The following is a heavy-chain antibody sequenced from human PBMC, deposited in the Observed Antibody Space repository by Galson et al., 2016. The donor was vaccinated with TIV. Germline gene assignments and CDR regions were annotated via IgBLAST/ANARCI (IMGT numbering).Heavy chain of an antibody. CDR1: GDSVSSGFYY. CDR2: MYYSGRT. Sequence: ETLSLTCTVSGDSVSSGFYYWGWIRQPPGKGLEWIGSMYYSGRTYYNPSLKSRVTMSVDTSKNQFSLKLSSVTPADTAVFYCATQRYSTVARFDHWGQGYLLTVSS. J-gene: IGHJ4*02. D-gene: IGHD4-23*01. V-gene: IGHV4-39*01. CDR3: ATQRYSTVARFDH.